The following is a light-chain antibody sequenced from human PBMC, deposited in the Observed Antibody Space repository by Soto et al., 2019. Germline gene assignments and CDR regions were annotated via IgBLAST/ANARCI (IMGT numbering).Light chain of an antibody. CDR3: QQYKSYSRWT. Sequence: DIQMTQSPSTLSASVGDRVTITCRASQSISSWLAWYQQKPGKAPKLLIYKAASLESGVPSRFSGSGSGTEFTLTIISLQPDDFATYYSQQYKSYSRWTFGQGTKVEIK. CDR1: QSISSW. J-gene: IGKJ1*01. V-gene: IGKV1-5*03. CDR2: KAA.